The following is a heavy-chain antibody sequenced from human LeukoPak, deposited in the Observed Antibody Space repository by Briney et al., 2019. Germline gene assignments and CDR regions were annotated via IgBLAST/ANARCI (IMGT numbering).Heavy chain of an antibody. CDR3: AKDNSATDTTPFDY. J-gene: IGHJ4*02. V-gene: IGHV4-39*07. CDR2: IYYSGST. Sequence: PSETLSLTCTVSGGSISNSDFYWGWIRQPPGKGLEWIGSIYYSGSTYYNPSLKSRVTISVDTSKNQFSLKLRSVTAADTAVYYCAKDNSATDTTPFDYWGQGTLVTVSS. D-gene: IGHD1-1*01. CDR1: GGSISNSDFY.